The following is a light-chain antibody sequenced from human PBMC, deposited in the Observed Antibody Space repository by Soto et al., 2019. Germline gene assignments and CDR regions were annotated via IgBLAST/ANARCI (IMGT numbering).Light chain of an antibody. CDR3: QKSNTPPGA. Sequence: DIQMTQSPSSLSASVGDRVTITCRPSQSISSYLNWYQQKRGKAPKLLIYAASSLQSGVPSRFRGGGSGKVFPPTIKSQKPKVSQPYSGQKSNTPPGALGKGTKGEIK. CDR1: QSISSY. J-gene: IGKJ1*01. V-gene: IGKV1-39*01. CDR2: AAS.